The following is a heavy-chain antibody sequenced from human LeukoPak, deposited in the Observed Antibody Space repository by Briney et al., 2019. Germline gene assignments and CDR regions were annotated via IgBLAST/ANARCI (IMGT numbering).Heavy chain of an antibody. Sequence: GGSLRLSCAASGFTFSSYWMSWVRQAPGKGLEWVANIRQDGSEKYYVDSVKGRFTISRVNAKNSLYLQMNSLRAEDTAVYYCARDMAEDYYDSSGYSLAFDIWGQGTMVTVSS. CDR1: GFTFSSYW. D-gene: IGHD3-22*01. CDR2: IRQDGSEK. J-gene: IGHJ3*02. V-gene: IGHV3-7*03. CDR3: ARDMAEDYYDSSGYSLAFDI.